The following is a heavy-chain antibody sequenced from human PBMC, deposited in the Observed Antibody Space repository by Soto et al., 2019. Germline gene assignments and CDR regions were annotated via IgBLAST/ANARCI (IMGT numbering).Heavy chain of an antibody. CDR1: GFPFIDAW. D-gene: IGHD3-16*01. CDR2: IRSNADGGTT. J-gene: IGHJ4*02. V-gene: IGHV3-15*01. Sequence: EVQLVESGGGLVKPGGSLRLSCAASGFPFIDAWMSWVRQAPGKGLQWIGRIRSNADGGTTDLTAPVRDRFSISRDDSKNTLYLQMNSLKIDDTAVYFCSIALRRDSALGAYWGLGTLVSVSS. CDR3: SIALRRDSALGAY.